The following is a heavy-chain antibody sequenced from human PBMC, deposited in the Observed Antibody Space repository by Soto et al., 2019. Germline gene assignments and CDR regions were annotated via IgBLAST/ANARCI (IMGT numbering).Heavy chain of an antibody. Sequence: GGSLRLSCAASGFTFDDHGMTWVRQAPGKGLEWVSGITWNGATTGYADSVKGRFTISRDNAKNSLYLQMNSLRVEDTALYYCARDGGVVVAVDAFDVWGQGTMVTVSS. CDR2: ITWNGATT. CDR3: ARDGGVVVAVDAFDV. CDR1: GFTFDDHG. J-gene: IGHJ3*01. V-gene: IGHV3-20*04. D-gene: IGHD6-19*01.